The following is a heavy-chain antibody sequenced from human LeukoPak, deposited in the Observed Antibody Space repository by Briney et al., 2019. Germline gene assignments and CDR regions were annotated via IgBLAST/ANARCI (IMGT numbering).Heavy chain of an antibody. CDR2: ISAYNGNT. V-gene: IGHV1-18*01. CDR3: AREEFYYGSGEY. Sequence: SVKVSCKASGYTFTSYGISWVRQAPGQGLEWIGWISAYNGNTNYAQKLQGRVTMTTDTSTSTAYMELRSLRSDDTAVYYCAREEFYYGSGEYWGQGTLVTVSS. CDR1: GYTFTSYG. J-gene: IGHJ4*02. D-gene: IGHD3-10*01.